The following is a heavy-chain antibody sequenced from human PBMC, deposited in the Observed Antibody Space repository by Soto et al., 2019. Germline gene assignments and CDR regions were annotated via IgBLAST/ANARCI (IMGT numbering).Heavy chain of an antibody. Sequence: QVQLVESGGGVVQPGRSLRLSCAASGFPFTTYGMHWVREGPGKGLEWVAVISYDGSNKYYADSVKGRFIISRDNSKNTLYLQMNSLRPEDTALYYCVGGQYYFDYRGQGTLVTVSS. CDR3: VGGQYYFDY. V-gene: IGHV3-30*03. CDR2: ISYDGSNK. J-gene: IGHJ4*02. D-gene: IGHD3-10*01. CDR1: GFPFTTYG.